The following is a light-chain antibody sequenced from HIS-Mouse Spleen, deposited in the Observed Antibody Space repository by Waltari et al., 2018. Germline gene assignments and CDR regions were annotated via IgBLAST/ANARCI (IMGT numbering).Light chain of an antibody. CDR2: WAS. CDR3: QQYYSTPLT. V-gene: IGKV4-1*01. J-gene: IGKJ4*01. CDR1: QSVLYSSNNNNY. Sequence: DIVMTQSPDSLAVSLGERATINCKSSQSVLYSSNNNNYLAWYQQKPGQPPKRRMYWASTRESGVPDRFSGSWSGTDFTLTISSLQAEDVAVYYCQQYYSTPLTFGGGTKVEIK.